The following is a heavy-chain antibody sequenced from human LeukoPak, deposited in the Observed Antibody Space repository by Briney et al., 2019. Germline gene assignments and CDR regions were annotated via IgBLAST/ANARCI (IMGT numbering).Heavy chain of an antibody. CDR3: ARGGDGSGSYVGLGAPYYYYGMDV. Sequence: GGSLRLSCAASGFTFSSYAMHWVRQAPGKGLEWVAVRSYDGSNKYYADSVKGRFTISRDNSKNTLYLQMNSLRAEDTAVYYCARGGDGSGSYVGLGAPYYYYGMDVWGQGTTVTVSS. CDR1: GFTFSSYA. D-gene: IGHD3-10*01. CDR2: RSYDGSNK. V-gene: IGHV3-30-3*01. J-gene: IGHJ6*02.